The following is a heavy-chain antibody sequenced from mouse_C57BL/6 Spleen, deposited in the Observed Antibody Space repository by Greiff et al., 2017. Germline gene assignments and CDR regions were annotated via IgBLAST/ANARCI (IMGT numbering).Heavy chain of an antibody. CDR1: GFTFSDYY. J-gene: IGHJ3*01. D-gene: IGHD2-4*01. V-gene: IGHV5-16*01. CDR3: AREEDYAWFAY. Sequence: EVKVVESEGGLVQPGSSMKLSCTASGFTFSDYYMAWVRQVPEKGLEWVANINYDGSSTYYLDSLKSRFIISRDNAKNILYLQMSSLKSEDTATYYCAREEDYAWFAYWGQGTLVTVSA. CDR2: INYDGSST.